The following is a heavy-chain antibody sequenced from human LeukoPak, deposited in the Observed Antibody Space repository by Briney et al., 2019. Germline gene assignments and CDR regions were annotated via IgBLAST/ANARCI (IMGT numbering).Heavy chain of an antibody. V-gene: IGHV3-33*01. Sequence: GRSLRLSCAASGFTFSSYGMHWVRQAPGKGLEWVAVIWYDGSNKYYADSVKGRFTISRDNSKNTLYLQMSSLRAEDTAVYDCARDRDSYGYGLYYFDYWGQGTLVTVSS. CDR3: ARDRDSYGYGLYYFDY. CDR2: IWYDGSNK. J-gene: IGHJ4*02. CDR1: GFTFSSYG. D-gene: IGHD5-18*01.